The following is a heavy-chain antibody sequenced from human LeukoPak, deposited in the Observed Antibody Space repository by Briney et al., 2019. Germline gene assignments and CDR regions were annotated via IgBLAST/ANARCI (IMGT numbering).Heavy chain of an antibody. D-gene: IGHD2-2*03. CDR1: GFTFSTYG. CDR3: AKFRGSCSGTNCWYLDY. CDR2: ISSISTYT. Sequence: GGSLRLSCAASGFTFSTYGMIWVRQAPGKGPEWVSSISSISTYTHYADAVKGRFTISRDNTKNSLYLQMNSLRAEDTAVYYCAKFRGSCSGTNCWYLDYWGQGTLVTVSS. V-gene: IGHV3-21*01. J-gene: IGHJ4*02.